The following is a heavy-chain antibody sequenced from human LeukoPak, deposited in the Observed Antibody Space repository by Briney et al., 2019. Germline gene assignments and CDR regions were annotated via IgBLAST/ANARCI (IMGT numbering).Heavy chain of an antibody. CDR2: INPGSGNT. D-gene: IGHD1-14*01. CDR3: ARVTGGANFDH. J-gene: IGHJ4*02. Sequence: ASVKVSRKASGHTLTRYYIHWVRQAPGQGLEWMGVINPGSGNTNYAQKFQDRVTMTRDTSTGTVYMELSSLRSEDTAVYFCARVTGGANFDHWGQGTLVTVSS. V-gene: IGHV1-46*01. CDR1: GHTLTRYY.